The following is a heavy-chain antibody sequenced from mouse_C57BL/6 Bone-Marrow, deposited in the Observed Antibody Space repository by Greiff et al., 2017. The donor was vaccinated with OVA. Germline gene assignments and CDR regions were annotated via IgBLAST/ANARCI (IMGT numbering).Heavy chain of an antibody. V-gene: IGHV4-1*01. CDR1: GIDFSRYW. CDR2: INPDSSTI. CDR3: ARLNYGSSSAWYFDV. D-gene: IGHD1-1*01. Sequence: EVKLMESGGGLVQPGGSLKLSCAASGIDFSRYWMSWVRRAPGKGLEWIGEINPDSSTINYAPSLKDKFIISRDNAKNTLYLQMSKVRSEDTDLYYCARLNYGSSSAWYFDVWGTGTTVTVSS. J-gene: IGHJ1*03.